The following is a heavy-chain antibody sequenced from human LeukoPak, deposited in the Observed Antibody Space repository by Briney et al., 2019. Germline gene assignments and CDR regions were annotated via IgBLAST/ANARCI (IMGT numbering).Heavy chain of an antibody. Sequence: ASVKVSCKVSGYSLTELSMHWVRQAPGKGLEWMGGFDPEDGETIYAQKFQGRVTMTEDTFTDTAYMELSSLRSEDTAVYYCATYDTIFEAFDIWGQGTMDTVSS. J-gene: IGHJ3*02. CDR1: GYSLTELS. CDR3: ATYDTIFEAFDI. D-gene: IGHD3-3*01. V-gene: IGHV1-24*01. CDR2: FDPEDGET.